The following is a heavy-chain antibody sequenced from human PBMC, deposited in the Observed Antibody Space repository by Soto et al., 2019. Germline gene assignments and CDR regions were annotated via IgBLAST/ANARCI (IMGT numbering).Heavy chain of an antibody. Sequence: TGGSLRLSCAASGFTFSSYAMHWVRQAPGKGLEWVAVISYDGSNKYYAESVKGRFTISRDNSKNTLYLQMNSLRAEDTAVYYCARQRESDIAAADPDSEYYYYGMDVWGQGTTVTVSS. CDR2: ISYDGSNK. CDR3: ARQRESDIAAADPDSEYYYYGMDV. J-gene: IGHJ6*02. D-gene: IGHD6-13*01. V-gene: IGHV3-30-3*01. CDR1: GFTFSSYA.